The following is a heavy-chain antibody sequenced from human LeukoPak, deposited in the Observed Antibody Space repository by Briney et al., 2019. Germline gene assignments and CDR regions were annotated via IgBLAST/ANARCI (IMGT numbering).Heavy chain of an antibody. J-gene: IGHJ4*02. D-gene: IGHD2-21*02. Sequence: ASVKVSCKASGYMFTGYYMHWVRQAPGQGLEWMGWINPNSGGTNYAQKFQDRVTMTRDTSISTAYMELSSLRPDDTSVYYCARGYCSGDCFTLFDYWGQGTLVTVSS. CDR2: INPNSGGT. V-gene: IGHV1-2*02. CDR1: GYMFTGYY. CDR3: ARGYCSGDCFTLFDY.